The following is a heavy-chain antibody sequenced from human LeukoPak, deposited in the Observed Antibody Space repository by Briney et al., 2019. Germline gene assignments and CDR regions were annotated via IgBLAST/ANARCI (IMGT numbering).Heavy chain of an antibody. CDR1: GGSFSGYY. V-gene: IGHV4-34*01. CDR3: ARVGMYYDILTGYYFPGP. CDR2: INHSGST. Sequence: SETLSLTCAVYGGSFSGYYWSWIRQPPGKGLEWIGEINHSGSTNYNPSLKSRVTISVDTSKNQFSLKLSSVTAADTAVYYCARVGMYYDILTGYYFPGPWGKGTLVTVSS. J-gene: IGHJ5*02. D-gene: IGHD3-9*01.